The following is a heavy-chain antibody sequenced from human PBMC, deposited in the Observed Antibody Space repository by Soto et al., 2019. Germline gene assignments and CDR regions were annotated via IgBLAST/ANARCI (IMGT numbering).Heavy chain of an antibody. CDR3: ARESEDLTSNFDY. CDR1: GFTFTRYS. J-gene: IGHJ4*02. CDR2: ISSTTNYI. Sequence: LRLSCAASGFTFTRYSMNWVRQAPGKGLEWVSSISSTTNYIYYGDSMKGRFTISRDNAKNSLYLEMNSLRAEDTAVYYCARESEDLTSNFDYWGQGTLVTGS. V-gene: IGHV3-21*06.